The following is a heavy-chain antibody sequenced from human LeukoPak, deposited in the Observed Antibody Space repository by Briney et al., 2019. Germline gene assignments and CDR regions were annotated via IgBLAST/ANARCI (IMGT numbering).Heavy chain of an antibody. CDR1: GFTFSNPW. J-gene: IGHJ4*02. V-gene: IGHV3-15*01. CDR3: TTGTY. CDR2: IRSKTDGGTA. Sequence: PGGSLRLSCAASGFTFSNPWMSWVRQAPGKGLEWVGRIRSKTDGGTADYAAPVKDRIIISRDDSKNTLYLQMNSLKNEDTAVYYCTTGTYWGQGTLVTVCS.